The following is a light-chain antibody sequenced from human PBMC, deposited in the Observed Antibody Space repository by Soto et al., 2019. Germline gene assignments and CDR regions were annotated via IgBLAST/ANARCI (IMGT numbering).Light chain of an antibody. CDR2: DAS. CDR3: QQYGSSVWT. V-gene: IGKV3-20*01. CDR1: LSVTSNV. J-gene: IGKJ1*01. Sequence: EIVLTQSPGTLSLSPGERATLSCRASLSVTSNVIAWYQQKPGQAPRLLLYDASNRATGIPDRFSGSGSGTDFSLTMSRLEPEDFAVYYCQQYGSSVWTFGQGTKVEIK.